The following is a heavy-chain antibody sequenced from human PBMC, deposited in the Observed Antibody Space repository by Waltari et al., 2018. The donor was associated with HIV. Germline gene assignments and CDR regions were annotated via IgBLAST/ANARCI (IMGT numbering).Heavy chain of an antibody. Sequence: QVQLHQWGTGLLKPSETLSLTCAVYSGSFNVYYWTWVRQRPGKGLEWIGEISHSGTTNDNPSLKSRVTISVDTSKNQFSLRLRSVTAKDSATYFCVRGNWNYGDYYYGMDGWGQGTIVTVSS. J-gene: IGHJ6*02. CDR2: ISHSGTT. D-gene: IGHD1-7*01. CDR1: SGSFNVYY. CDR3: VRGNWNYGDYYYGMDG. V-gene: IGHV4-34*01.